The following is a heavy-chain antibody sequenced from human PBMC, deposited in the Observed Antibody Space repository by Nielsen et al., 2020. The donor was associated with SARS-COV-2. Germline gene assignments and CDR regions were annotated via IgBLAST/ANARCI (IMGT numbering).Heavy chain of an antibody. CDR3: AKPPYGYEKNLNFDY. J-gene: IGHJ4*02. Sequence: GESLKISCAASGFTFSSYAMSWVRQAPGKGLEWVSAISGSGGSTYYADSVKGRFTISRDNSKNTLYLQMNSLRAEDTAVYYCAKPPYGYEKNLNFDYWGQGTLVTVSS. D-gene: IGHD5-18*01. CDR2: ISGSGGST. CDR1: GFTFSSYA. V-gene: IGHV3-23*01.